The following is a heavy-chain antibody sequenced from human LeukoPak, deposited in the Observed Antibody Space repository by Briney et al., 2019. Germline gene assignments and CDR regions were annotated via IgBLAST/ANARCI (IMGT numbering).Heavy chain of an antibody. CDR2: IYSGGTT. D-gene: IGHD2-2*03. Sequence: PGGSLRLSCEASGFSVSSNYMSWVRQAPGKGLEWVSVIYSGGTTYYADFVKGRFIISRDDSKNTLYLQMNSLRAEDTAVYYCARDGLRHFRPDVWGKGTTVTVSS. J-gene: IGHJ6*04. V-gene: IGHV3-53*01. CDR1: GFSVSSNY. CDR3: ARDGLRHFRPDV.